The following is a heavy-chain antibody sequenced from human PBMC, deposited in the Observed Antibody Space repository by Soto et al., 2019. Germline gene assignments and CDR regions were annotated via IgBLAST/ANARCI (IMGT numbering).Heavy chain of an antibody. D-gene: IGHD6-19*01. CDR2: INTYNQNT. J-gene: IGHJ4*02. CDR1: GYTFTNFG. V-gene: IGHV1-18*04. CDR3: GRESSGSGWSFDF. Sequence: QVQLVQSGAEVKKPGASVKVSCKASGYTFTNFGITWVRQAPGQGLEWMGWINTYNQNTIYAQKFQGTVTMITDTSTSTYYLELGSLRSDDTAVYYCGRESSGSGWSFDFWGQGSLVTVSS.